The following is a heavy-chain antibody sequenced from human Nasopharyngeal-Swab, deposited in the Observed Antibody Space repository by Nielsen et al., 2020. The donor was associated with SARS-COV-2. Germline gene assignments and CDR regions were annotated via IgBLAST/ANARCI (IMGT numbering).Heavy chain of an antibody. V-gene: IGHV3-30*18. CDR2: ISYDGSNE. Sequence: GESLKISCAASGFTFSSSGMDWVRQAPGKGLEWVAVISYDGSNEYYGDSVKGRFTISRDNSKNTLYLQMNSLRAEDTAVYYCAKVRGVIPVDVWGQGTTVTVSS. D-gene: IGHD3-10*01. CDR3: AKVRGVIPVDV. CDR1: GFTFSSSG. J-gene: IGHJ6*02.